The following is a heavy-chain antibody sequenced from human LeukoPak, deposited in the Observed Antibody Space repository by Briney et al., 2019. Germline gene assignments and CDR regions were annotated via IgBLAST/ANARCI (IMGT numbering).Heavy chain of an antibody. D-gene: IGHD5-18*01. V-gene: IGHV1-69*04. CDR3: ARPPFLRGYSYGF. CDR1: GGTFSSYA. CDR2: IIPILGIA. Sequence: VASVKVSCKASGGTFSSYAISWVRQAPGQGLEWMGRIIPILGIANYAQKFQGRVTITADKSTSTAYMELSRLRSDDTAVYYCARPPFLRGYSYGFWGQGTLVTVSS. J-gene: IGHJ4*02.